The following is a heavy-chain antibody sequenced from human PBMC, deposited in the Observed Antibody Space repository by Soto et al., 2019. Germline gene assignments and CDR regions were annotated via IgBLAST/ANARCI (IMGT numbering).Heavy chain of an antibody. CDR2: ISHSWST. CDR1: GGSISSGNSYS. V-gene: IGHV4-30-2*01. CDR3: ARAVAPYLGTWFDP. J-gene: IGHJ5*02. Sequence: QLQLQESGSGLVKPSQTLSLTCAVSGGSISSGNSYSWSWIRQPPGKGLEWIGSISHSWSTSYNPSLKSRVTMSVDKSKNQFSLNLSSVTAADMAVYYCARAVAPYLGTWFDPWGQGTLVIVSS. D-gene: IGHD3-16*01.